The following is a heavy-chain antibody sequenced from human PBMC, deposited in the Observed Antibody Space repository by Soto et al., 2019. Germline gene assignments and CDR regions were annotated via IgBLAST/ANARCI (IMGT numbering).Heavy chain of an antibody. J-gene: IGHJ5*02. CDR1: GDSINSADFY. Sequence: QVQLQESGPGLVKPSQTLSLTCTVSGDSINSADFYWSWIRQPPEKGLEWIGCINYSGSTYYKPSLKSRVTISADSSKNHFSLKLTSGSAADTAVYYCARRPVGYCISTNCEGWFAPWGQGILVTVSS. D-gene: IGHD2-2*01. CDR2: INYSGST. CDR3: ARRPVGYCISTNCEGWFAP. V-gene: IGHV4-30-4*01.